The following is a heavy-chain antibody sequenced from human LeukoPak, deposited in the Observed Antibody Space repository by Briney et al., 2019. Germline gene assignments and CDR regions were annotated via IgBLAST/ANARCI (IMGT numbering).Heavy chain of an antibody. J-gene: IGHJ5*02. CDR3: ARHRTRPSGWYGNWFDP. CDR1: GGSISSYY. CDR2: IYYSGST. D-gene: IGHD6-19*01. Sequence: SETLSLTCTVSGGSISSYYWSWMRQPPGKGLEWIGYIYYSGSTNSNPSLKSRVTISVDTSKNQFSLKLSSVTAADTAVYYCARHRTRPSGWYGNWFDPWGQGTLVTVSS. V-gene: IGHV4-59*08.